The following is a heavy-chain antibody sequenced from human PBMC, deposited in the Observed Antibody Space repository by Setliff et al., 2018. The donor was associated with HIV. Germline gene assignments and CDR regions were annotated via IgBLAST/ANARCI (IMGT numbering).Heavy chain of an antibody. V-gene: IGHV1-18*01. CDR3: ARVHAGIRLAVACTEGVFDI. J-gene: IGHJ3*02. Sequence: ASVKVSCKASGYTFTSQGISWVRRAPGQGLEWMGGISAYNGNTNYAQKFQGRVTMTTDKSTSTAYMELRSLRSDDTAVYYCARVHAGIRLAVACTEGVFDIWGQGTMVTVSS. CDR2: ISAYNGNT. CDR1: GYTFTSQG. D-gene: IGHD6-19*01.